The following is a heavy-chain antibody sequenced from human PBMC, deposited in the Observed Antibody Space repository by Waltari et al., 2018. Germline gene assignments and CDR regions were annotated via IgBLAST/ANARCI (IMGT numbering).Heavy chain of an antibody. CDR2: IKEDGSES. V-gene: IGHV3-7*01. J-gene: IGHJ4*02. Sequence: EVYLVESGGNLVQPGGSLRLSCTASGFTFRNYWMDWVRQAPGKGLECVANIKEDGSESHYVDSVKGRFTISRDNAQNLLSLQMDSLRAEDTAVYYCSVSLNDWGQGTLVTVSS. CDR3: SVSLND. CDR1: GFTFRNYW.